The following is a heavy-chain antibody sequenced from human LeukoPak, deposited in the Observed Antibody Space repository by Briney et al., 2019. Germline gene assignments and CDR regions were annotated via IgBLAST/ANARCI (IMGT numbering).Heavy chain of an antibody. D-gene: IGHD4-17*01. CDR1: GGSISSYY. Sequence: PSETLSLTCTVSGGSISSYYWSWIRQPPGKGLEWIGYIHYSGSTNYNPSLKSRVTISVDTSKNQFSLKLTSVTAADTAVYYCARQMASDYALYYFDYWGQETLVTVSS. CDR2: IHYSGST. J-gene: IGHJ4*02. V-gene: IGHV4-59*08. CDR3: ARQMASDYALYYFDY.